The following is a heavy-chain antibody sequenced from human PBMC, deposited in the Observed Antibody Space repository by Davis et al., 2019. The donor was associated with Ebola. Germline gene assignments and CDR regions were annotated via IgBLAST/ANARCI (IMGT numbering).Heavy chain of an antibody. D-gene: IGHD1-7*01. J-gene: IGHJ6*02. V-gene: IGHV3-48*02. Sequence: GESLKISCAASGFTFSSYNMNWVRQAPGKGLEWVSYISSRSSTIYFADSVRGRFTISRDNAKNSLYLQMNSLRDEDTAVYYCASLELRGRYYGMDVWGQGTTVTDSS. CDR1: GFTFSSYN. CDR2: ISSRSSTI. CDR3: ASLELRGRYYGMDV.